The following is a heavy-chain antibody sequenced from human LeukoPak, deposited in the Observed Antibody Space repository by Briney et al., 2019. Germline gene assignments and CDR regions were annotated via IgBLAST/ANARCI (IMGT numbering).Heavy chain of an antibody. CDR3: ARAGWIITSGIDY. CDR2: IYHTGST. Sequence: SETLSLTCGVSGYSISRGYYWAWIRQPPGKGLEWIGTIYHTGSTYYTPSLGSRVTISVDTSKNEFSLNLNSVTAADTAVYYCARAGWIITSGIDYWGQGARVTVSS. V-gene: IGHV4-38-2*01. D-gene: IGHD3-10*01. CDR1: GYSISRGYY. J-gene: IGHJ4*02.